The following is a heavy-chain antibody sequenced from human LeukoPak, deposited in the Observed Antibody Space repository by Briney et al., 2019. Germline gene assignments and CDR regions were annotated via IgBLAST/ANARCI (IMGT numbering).Heavy chain of an antibody. D-gene: IGHD3-9*01. CDR3: TILRYFDWLLYPNAFDI. V-gene: IGHV3-73*01. Sequence: GGSLTLSRAASGFTFSGSAMHWVRQAAGKGLEWVGCIRSLAKSYATAYAASVKGRFTISRDDSKNTAYLQMNSLKTEDTAVYYCTILRYFDWLLYPNAFDIWGQGTMVTVSS. J-gene: IGHJ3*02. CDR2: IRSLAKSYAT. CDR1: GFTFSGSA.